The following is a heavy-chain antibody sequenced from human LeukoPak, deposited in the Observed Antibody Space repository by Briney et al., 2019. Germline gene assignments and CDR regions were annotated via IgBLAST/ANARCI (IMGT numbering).Heavy chain of an antibody. Sequence: RASVKVSCKVSGYTLTELSMHWVRQAPGKGLEWMGGFDPEDGETIYAQKFQGRVTMTEDTSTDTAYMELSSLRSEDTAVYYCATVRDPFNRSGYYFDYWGQGTLVTVSS. CDR2: FDPEDGET. J-gene: IGHJ4*02. CDR3: ATVRDPFNRSGYYFDY. V-gene: IGHV1-24*01. CDR1: GYTLTELS.